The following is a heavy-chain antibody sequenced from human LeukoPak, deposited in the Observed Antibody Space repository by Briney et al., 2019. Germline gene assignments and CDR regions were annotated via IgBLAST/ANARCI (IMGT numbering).Heavy chain of an antibody. CDR3: ARDRKLWLHHDAFDI. V-gene: IGHV4-39*07. D-gene: IGHD5-18*01. CDR2: IYYSGST. CDR1: GVSISSSSYY. J-gene: IGHJ3*02. Sequence: SETLSLTCTVSGVSISSSSYYWGWIRQPPGKGLEWIGGIYYSGSTYYNPSLKSRVTISVDTSKNQFSLKLSSVTAADTAVYYCARDRKLWLHHDAFDIWGQGTMVTVSS.